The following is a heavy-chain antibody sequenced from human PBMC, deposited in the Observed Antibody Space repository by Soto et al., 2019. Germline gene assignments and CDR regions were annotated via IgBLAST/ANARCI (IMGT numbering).Heavy chain of an antibody. Sequence: VQLVESGGGLVQPGGSLRLSCAASGFTVSSNYMSWVRQAPGKGLEWVSVIYSGGSTYYADSVKDRFTISRHNSKNTLYLQMNSLRAEDTAVYYCARGRGSGWYGPTFDYWGQGTLVTVSS. D-gene: IGHD6-19*01. CDR1: GFTVSSNY. CDR3: ARGRGSGWYGPTFDY. V-gene: IGHV3-53*04. CDR2: IYSGGST. J-gene: IGHJ4*02.